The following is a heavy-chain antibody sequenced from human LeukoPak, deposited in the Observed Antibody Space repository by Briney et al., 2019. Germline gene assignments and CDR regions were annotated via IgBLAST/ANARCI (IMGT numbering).Heavy chain of an antibody. CDR2: INPNSGGT. CDR3: ARVGNVWFGELFEDYNYFDY. V-gene: IGHV1-2*02. D-gene: IGHD3-10*01. CDR1: GYTFTGYY. J-gene: IGHJ4*02. Sequence: ASVKVSCKASGYTFTGYYMHWVRQAPGQGLEWMGWINPNSGGTNYAQKFQGRVTMTRDTSISTAYMELSRLRSDDTAVYYCARVGNVWFGELFEDYNYFDYWGQGTLVTVSS.